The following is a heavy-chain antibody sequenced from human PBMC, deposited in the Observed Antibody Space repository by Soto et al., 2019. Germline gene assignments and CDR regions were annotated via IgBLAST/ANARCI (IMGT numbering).Heavy chain of an antibody. CDR3: ARVMITCGGVIVTSMGAFDI. D-gene: IGHD3-16*02. Sequence: QVQLQESGPGLVKPSGTLSLTCAVSGGSISSSNWWSWVRQPPGKWLEWIGEIYHSGSTNYNPSLKSRFTISVDKSKNQFSLKLSSVTAADTAVYYCARVMITCGGVIVTSMGAFDIWGQGTMVTVSS. V-gene: IGHV4-4*02. J-gene: IGHJ3*02. CDR1: GGSISSSNW. CDR2: IYHSGST.